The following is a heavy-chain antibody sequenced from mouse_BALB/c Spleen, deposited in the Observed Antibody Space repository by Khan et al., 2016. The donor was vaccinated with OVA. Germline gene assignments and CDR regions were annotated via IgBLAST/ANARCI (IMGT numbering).Heavy chain of an antibody. CDR1: GYTFTSYT. J-gene: IGHJ3*01. CDR3: DRDGAYHRNDGWFAY. V-gene: IGHV1-4*01. CDR2: INPSNGYT. Sequence: VQLQESGAELARPGASVKMSCKASGYTFTSYTIHWIKERPGQGLEWIGYINPSNGYTNYNQKFKDKATLTTDTSSTTAYLQLSSLTSDDSAVXNGDRDGAYHRNDGWFAYWGQGTLVTVSA. D-gene: IGHD2-14*01.